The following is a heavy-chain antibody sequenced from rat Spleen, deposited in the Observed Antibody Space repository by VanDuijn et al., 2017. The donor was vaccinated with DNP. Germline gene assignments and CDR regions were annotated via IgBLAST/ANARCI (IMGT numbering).Heavy chain of an antibody. J-gene: IGHJ4*01. CDR1: NFTISDYG. D-gene: IGHD1-2*01. CDR3: ATHGSISTISTGAMDV. CDR2: ISANGGSI. Sequence: EVKLVESGGGLVQPGGSLKLSCAVSNFTISDYGMAWVRQAPTKGLEWVASISANGGSIRYRDSVTGRFTISRDNAKSTLYLQMDSLRSEDTATYYCATHGSISTISTGAMDVWGQGTSVTVSS. V-gene: IGHV5S13*01.